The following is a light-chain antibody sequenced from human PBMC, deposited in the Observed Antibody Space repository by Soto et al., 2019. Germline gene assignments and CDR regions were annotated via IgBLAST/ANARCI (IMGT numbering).Light chain of an antibody. V-gene: IGKV1-39*01. Sequence: IEVTQSPSSLSASVGDRVTITCRASQSISNFLSWYRKSPGRAPELLIYGASTLQSGVPSRFSGSGSGTDFTLTISSLQPEDFATYWCHQSFTPPLTFGGGTKVDIK. CDR3: HQSFTPPLT. J-gene: IGKJ4*01. CDR1: QSISNF. CDR2: GAS.